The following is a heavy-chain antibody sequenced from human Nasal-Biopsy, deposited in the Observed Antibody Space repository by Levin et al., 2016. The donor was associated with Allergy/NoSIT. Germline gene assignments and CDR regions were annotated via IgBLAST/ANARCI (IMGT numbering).Heavy chain of an antibody. V-gene: IGHV4-59*01. CDR2: IHYSGTT. CDR1: GVSISSSY. J-gene: IGHJ3*02. Sequence: GSLRLSCPVSGVSISSSYWSWIRQPPGKGLEWIGYIHYSGTTNYNPSLKGRVTISVDTSKNQLSLMLTSVTAADTAVYYCARVAPRDGNSVFALDIWGQGTMVTVSS. CDR3: ARVAPRDGNSVFALDI. D-gene: IGHD4-23*01.